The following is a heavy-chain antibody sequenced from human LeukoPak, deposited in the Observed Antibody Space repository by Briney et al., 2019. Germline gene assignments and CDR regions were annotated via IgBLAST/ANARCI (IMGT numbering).Heavy chain of an antibody. D-gene: IGHD3-10*01. Sequence: SETLSLTCTVSGGSVSSSYWIWIRQPPGKGLEWIGYIYYSGSTSYNPSLKSRVTISLDTSKNQFSLRLSSVTAADTAVYYCARGGYFGSGSYLDYWGQGTLVTVSS. CDR2: IYYSGST. V-gene: IGHV4-59*02. CDR3: ARGGYFGSGSYLDY. J-gene: IGHJ4*02. CDR1: GGSVSSSY.